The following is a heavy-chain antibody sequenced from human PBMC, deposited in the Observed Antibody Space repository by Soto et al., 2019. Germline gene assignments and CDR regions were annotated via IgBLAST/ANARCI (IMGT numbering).Heavy chain of an antibody. D-gene: IGHD1-1*01. Sequence: LSLTCTVSADSSTISNSYWGWLRQPPGKGLQWIGSSSYNGGTFYNPSLKGRVAISVDTSKKQSSLQVTSVTAADTAMYFCARHRIEVVWRGFDYWGQGSPVTVSS. CDR2: SSYNGGT. CDR3: ARHRIEVVWRGFDY. J-gene: IGHJ4*02. V-gene: IGHV4-39*01. CDR1: ADSSTISNSY.